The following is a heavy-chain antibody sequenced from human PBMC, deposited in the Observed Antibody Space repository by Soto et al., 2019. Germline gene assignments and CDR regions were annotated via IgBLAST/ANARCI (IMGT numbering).Heavy chain of an antibody. V-gene: IGHV1-69*17. Sequence: QVQLVQSGAEVRKPGSSVKVSCKASGGTFSSFGINWVRQAPGQGLEWMGGIIPVSPIANYAQKFQGRVKITADKSTNTAYMELSSLRSEDTAVYFCARERDDYYYYAMDVWGQGTTVTVSS. CDR2: IIPVSPIA. J-gene: IGHJ6*02. CDR3: ARERDDYYYYAMDV. CDR1: GGTFSSFG.